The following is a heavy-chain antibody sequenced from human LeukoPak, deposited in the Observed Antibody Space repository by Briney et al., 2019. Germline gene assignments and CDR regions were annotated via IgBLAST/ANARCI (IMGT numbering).Heavy chain of an antibody. CDR1: GDSCSSNSAA. Sequence: SQTLSLTCAISGDSCSSNSAAWNWIRQSPSRGLEWLVRAYYRSNGYNDYAVSVKSRITINPDTSKNQFSLQLNSVTPEDTAVYYCARDLAAFMSSSWSHGTNWFDPWGQGTLVTVSS. V-gene: IGHV6-1*01. J-gene: IGHJ5*02. D-gene: IGHD6-13*01. CDR2: AYYRSNGYN. CDR3: ARDLAAFMSSSWSHGTNWFDP.